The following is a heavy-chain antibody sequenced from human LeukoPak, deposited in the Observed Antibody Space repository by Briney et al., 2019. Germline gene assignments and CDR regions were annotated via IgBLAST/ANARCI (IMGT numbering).Heavy chain of an antibody. Sequence: GRSLRLSCAASGFTFSSYAMHWVRQAPGKGQEWVAVISYDGSNKYYADSVKGRFTISRDNSKNTLYLQMNSLRAEDTAVYYCASSIVGATMGYYGMDVWGQGTTVTVSS. CDR3: ASSIVGATMGYYGMDV. CDR2: ISYDGSNK. CDR1: GFTFSSYA. D-gene: IGHD1-26*01. J-gene: IGHJ6*02. V-gene: IGHV3-30-3*01.